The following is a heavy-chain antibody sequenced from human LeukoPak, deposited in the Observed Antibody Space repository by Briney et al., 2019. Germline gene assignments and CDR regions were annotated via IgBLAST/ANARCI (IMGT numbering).Heavy chain of an antibody. CDR1: GFTFGDYA. D-gene: IGHD1-1*01. CDR2: INSGSTYT. Sequence: PGRSLRLSCTVSGFTFGDYAMSWFRQAPGKGLEWVSSINSGSTYTYYTESVKGRFTVSRDNAKNSLFLQMNSLRAEDTAIYYCARSLTTLTYEGYWGQGTLVTVSS. CDR3: ARSLTTLTYEGY. J-gene: IGHJ4*02. V-gene: IGHV3-21*01.